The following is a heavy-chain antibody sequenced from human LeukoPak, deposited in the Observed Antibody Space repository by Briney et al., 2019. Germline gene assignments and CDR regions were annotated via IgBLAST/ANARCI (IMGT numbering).Heavy chain of an antibody. Sequence: PGGSLRLSCAASGFTFSSYAMSWVRQAPGKGLEWVSSISSSSSYIYYADSVKGRFTISRDNAKNSLYLQMNSLRAEDTAVYYCARVDYYDSSGYFDYWGQGTLVTVSS. V-gene: IGHV3-21*01. J-gene: IGHJ4*02. CDR3: ARVDYYDSSGYFDY. D-gene: IGHD3-22*01. CDR2: ISSSSSYI. CDR1: GFTFSSYA.